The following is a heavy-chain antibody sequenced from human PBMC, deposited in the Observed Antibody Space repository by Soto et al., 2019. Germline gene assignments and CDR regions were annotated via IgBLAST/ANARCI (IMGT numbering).Heavy chain of an antibody. V-gene: IGHV3-33*01. CDR2: IWYDGSNK. CDR1: GFTFSSYG. J-gene: IGHJ6*02. CDR3: AREMGTAPAAMQVHYYYGMDV. D-gene: IGHD2-2*01. Sequence: PGGSLRLSCAASGFTFSSYGMHWVRQAPGKGLEWVAVIWYDGSNKYYADSVKGRFTISRDNSKNTLYLQMNSLRAEDTAVYYCAREMGTAPAAMQVHYYYGMDVWGQGTTVTVSS.